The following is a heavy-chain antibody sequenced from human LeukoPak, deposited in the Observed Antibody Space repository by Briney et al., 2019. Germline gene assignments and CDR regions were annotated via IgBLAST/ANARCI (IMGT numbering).Heavy chain of an antibody. D-gene: IGHD3-22*01. CDR3: ARDHSPDSSTYYYDSSGSPFDY. CDR1: GFTFSSYA. V-gene: IGHV3-30-3*01. Sequence: GGSLRLSCAASGFTFSSYAMHWVRQAPGKGLEWVAVISYDGSNKYYADTVKGRFTISRDNSKNTLYLQMNSLRAEDTAVYYCARDHSPDSSTYYYDSSGSPFDYWGQGTLVTVSS. CDR2: ISYDGSNK. J-gene: IGHJ4*02.